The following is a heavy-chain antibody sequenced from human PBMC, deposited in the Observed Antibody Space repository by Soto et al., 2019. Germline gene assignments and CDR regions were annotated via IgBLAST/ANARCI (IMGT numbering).Heavy chain of an antibody. D-gene: IGHD2-15*01. CDR3: ASTLMVWYFNH. V-gene: IGHV3-23*01. Sequence: EVQLLESGGGLVQPGGSLRLSCAASGFTFSSYAMSWVRQAPGKGLEWVSALRGSGDTTYYADSVKGQFTISGDNSTNKLYLQMNSLKAEDTALYSCASTLMVWYFNHWGRGTLVTVSS. CDR1: GFTFSSYA. CDR2: LRGSGDTT. J-gene: IGHJ2*01.